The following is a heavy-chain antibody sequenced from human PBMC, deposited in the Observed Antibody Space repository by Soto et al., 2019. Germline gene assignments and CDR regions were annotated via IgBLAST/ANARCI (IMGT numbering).Heavy chain of an antibody. J-gene: IGHJ1*01. CDR3: ASPALYCSGGSCYSGYFQH. V-gene: IGHV4-39*01. Sequence: QLQLQESGPGLVKPSETLSLTCTVSGGSISSSSYYWGWIRQPPGKGLEWIGSIYYSGCTYYNPSLKTRVTISVDTSKIQFSLKLSSVTAADTAVYYCASPALYCSGGSCYSGYFQHWGQGTLVTVSS. CDR1: GGSISSSSYY. D-gene: IGHD2-15*01. CDR2: IYYSGCT.